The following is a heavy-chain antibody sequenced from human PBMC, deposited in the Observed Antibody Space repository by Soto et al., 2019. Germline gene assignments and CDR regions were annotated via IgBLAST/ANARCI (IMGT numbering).Heavy chain of an antibody. CDR1: GFTFSSYG. CDR2: ISYDGSNK. J-gene: IGHJ4*02. V-gene: IGHV3-30*18. CDR3: AKDGGYYYDSSGYYYSTGFDY. D-gene: IGHD3-22*01. Sequence: QVQLVESGGGVVQPGRSLRLSCAASGFTFSSYGMHWVRQAPGKGLEWVAVISYDGSNKYYADSLKGRFTISRDNSKNTLYLQMNSLRAEDTAVYYCAKDGGYYYDSSGYYYSTGFDYWGQGTLVTVSS.